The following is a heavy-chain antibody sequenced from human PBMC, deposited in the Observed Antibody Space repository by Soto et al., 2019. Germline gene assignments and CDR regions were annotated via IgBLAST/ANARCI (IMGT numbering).Heavy chain of an antibody. Sequence: EAQLLESGGGLVQPGGSLRLSCAASGFTFSRYDMAWVRQAPGKGLEWVSGISDSGGSTYYADSVKGRLTSSRDNSKNTLYLQLGSRRADDTAVYHCSKGLTGTTRTDFWGRGTLVTVS. V-gene: IGHV3-23*01. D-gene: IGHD1-7*01. J-gene: IGHJ4*02. CDR1: GFTFSRYD. CDR2: ISDSGGST. CDR3: SKGLTGTTRTDF.